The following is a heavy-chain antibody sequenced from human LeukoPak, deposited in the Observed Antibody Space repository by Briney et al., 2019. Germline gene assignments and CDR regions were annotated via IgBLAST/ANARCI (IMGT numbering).Heavy chain of an antibody. Sequence: RPGGSLRLSCAASGFTFDDYGMSWVRQAPGKGLEWVSGINWNGGSTGYADSVKGRFTISRDNAKNSLYLQMNSLRAEDTALYYCARNSYGSGSYYKPMDVWGKGTTVTVSS. CDR2: INWNGGST. V-gene: IGHV3-20*04. CDR3: ARNSYGSGSYYKPMDV. D-gene: IGHD3-10*01. J-gene: IGHJ6*03. CDR1: GFTFDDYG.